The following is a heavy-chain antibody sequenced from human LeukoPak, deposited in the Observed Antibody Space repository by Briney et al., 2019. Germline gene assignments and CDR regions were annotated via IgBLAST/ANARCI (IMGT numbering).Heavy chain of an antibody. V-gene: IGHV3-23*01. D-gene: IGHD2-15*01. CDR3: AKGGGSSCYSPSDY. CDR2: ISGSGTDT. CDR1: GFTFSSYA. J-gene: IGHJ4*02. Sequence: GGSLRLSCGGPGFTFSSYAMSWVRQAPGKGLEWVSAISGSGTDTFYANSVKGRFTISGDNPKNTLYLQMNSLRAEDTAVYYCAKGGGSSCYSPSDYWGQGTLVTVSS.